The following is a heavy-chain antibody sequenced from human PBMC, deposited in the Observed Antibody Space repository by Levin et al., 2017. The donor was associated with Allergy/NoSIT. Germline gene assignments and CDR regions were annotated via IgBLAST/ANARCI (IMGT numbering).Heavy chain of an antibody. CDR2: VYYSGTT. D-gene: IGHD6-19*01. CDR1: GGPVNSGSYY. V-gene: IGHV4-61*01. J-gene: IGHJ5*01. Sequence: SETLSLTCTVSGGPVNSGSYYWSWIRQPPGKGLEWIGAVYYSGTTKYNPSLKRRASITVDTSKNQFSLTLSSLTAADKAVYYCTRDRGSSGWFESWGQGTLVTVSS. CDR3: TRDRGSSGWFES.